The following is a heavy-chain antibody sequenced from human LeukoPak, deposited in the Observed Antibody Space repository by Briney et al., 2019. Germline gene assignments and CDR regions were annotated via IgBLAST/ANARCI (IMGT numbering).Heavy chain of an antibody. Sequence: GGSLRLSCAASGFTFSDYYMSWVRQAPGEGLEWVSYISSSGSTIYYADSVKGRFTISRDNAKNSLHLQMHSLRAEDTAVYYCARDHYYYDSSGYYPPLDYWGQGTLVTVSS. V-gene: IGHV3-11*01. CDR2: ISSSGSTI. J-gene: IGHJ4*02. CDR3: ARDHYYYDSSGYYPPLDY. D-gene: IGHD3-22*01. CDR1: GFTFSDYY.